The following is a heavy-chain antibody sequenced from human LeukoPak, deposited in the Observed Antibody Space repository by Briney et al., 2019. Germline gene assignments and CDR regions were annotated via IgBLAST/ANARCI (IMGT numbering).Heavy chain of an antibody. CDR3: ARGPGGRSGYYPLEDYYYYYYMDV. D-gene: IGHD3-22*01. J-gene: IGHJ6*03. V-gene: IGHV1-18*01. CDR2: IRVYNGNT. CDR1: GYTFTSYG. Sequence: GASVKVSCKASGYTFTSYGINWVRQALGQGLEWMGWIRVYNGNTNYAQKLQGRVTMTTDTSTSTAYMELRSLRSDDTAVYYCARGPGGRSGYYPLEDYYYYYYMDVWGKGTTVTVSS.